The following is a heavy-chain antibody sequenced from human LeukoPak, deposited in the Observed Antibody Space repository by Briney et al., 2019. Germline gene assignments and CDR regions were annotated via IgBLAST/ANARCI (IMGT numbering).Heavy chain of an antibody. J-gene: IGHJ4*02. V-gene: IGHV3-23*01. D-gene: IGHD4-17*01. CDR2: LFGGGEHT. CDR3: AKDVKSDGVWDIDH. CDR1: GFTFKNFA. Sequence: GGSLRLSCVASGFTFKNFAMAWVRQAPGKGLEWVSFLFGGGEHTYYADSVRGRFIISRDDSRNLVFLHMDRLRVEDTGLYYCAKDVKSDGVWDIDHWGQGTVVTVSS.